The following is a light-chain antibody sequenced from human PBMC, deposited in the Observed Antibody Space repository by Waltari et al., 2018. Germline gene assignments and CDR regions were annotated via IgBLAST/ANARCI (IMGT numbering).Light chain of an antibody. V-gene: IGKV1-5*03. CDR2: KAS. CDR3: QQYNTYSWA. CDR1: RALNSW. Sequence: DIQMIQSPSTLSAYVGDTVTITCRASRALNSWLAWYQQKPGRAPRLLMYKASNLESGVPSRFSGVGARTDYTLTISNLQPEDSAIYYCQQYNTYSWAFGQGTKVEIK. J-gene: IGKJ1*01.